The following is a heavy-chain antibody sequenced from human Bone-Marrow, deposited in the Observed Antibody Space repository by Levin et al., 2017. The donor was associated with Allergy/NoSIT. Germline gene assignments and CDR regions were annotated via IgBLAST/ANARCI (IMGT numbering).Heavy chain of an antibody. CDR1: GGSISSYY. D-gene: IGHD3-16*01. J-gene: IGHJ4*02. CDR2: IYYIGST. V-gene: IGHV4-59*01. CDR3: AMGEDYFDY. Sequence: SETLSLTCTASGGSISSYYWSWIRQPPGKGLEWIGYIYYIGSTNYNPSLKSRVTISVDTPTNQPSLNLIPVTAADGAVYYCAMGEDYFDYWGQGTLVTVSS.